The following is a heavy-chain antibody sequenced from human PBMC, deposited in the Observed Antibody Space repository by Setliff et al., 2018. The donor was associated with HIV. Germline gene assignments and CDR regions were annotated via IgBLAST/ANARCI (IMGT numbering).Heavy chain of an antibody. CDR3: AREPAAIQGAYYYYYLDV. V-gene: IGHV4-34*01. D-gene: IGHD2-2*02. CDR1: GGSFSGYY. J-gene: IGHJ6*03. Sequence: PSETLSLTCAVYGGSFSGYYWSWTRQPPGKGLEWIGEINYSGGTNYNPSLKSRVTISVDTSKNQFSLELSSVTAADTAVYYCAREPAAIQGAYYYYYLDVWGKGTAVTVSS. CDR2: INYSGGT.